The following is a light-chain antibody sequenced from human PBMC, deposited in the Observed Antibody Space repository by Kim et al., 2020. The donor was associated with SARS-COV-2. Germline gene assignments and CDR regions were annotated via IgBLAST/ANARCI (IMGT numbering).Light chain of an antibody. J-gene: IGKJ4*01. V-gene: IGKV1-5*03. CDR3: QQYNSYLLT. CDR1: QSISSW. CDR2: KAS. Sequence: DIQMTQSPSTLSASVGDRVTITCRASQSISSWLAWYQQKPGKAPKLLIYKASSLESGVPSRFSGSGSGTEFTLTISSLQPDDFATYYCQQYNSYLLTFGGGAKVDIK.